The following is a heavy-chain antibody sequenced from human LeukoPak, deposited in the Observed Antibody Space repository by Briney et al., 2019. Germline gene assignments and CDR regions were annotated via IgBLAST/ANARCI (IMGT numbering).Heavy chain of an antibody. D-gene: IGHD2-2*01. CDR1: RFTFSSYS. CDR3: ARDYGAWVVPDGIMYYFDY. Sequence: GESLRLSCAASRFTFSSYSMNWVRQAPGKGLEWVSSISSSSSYIYYADSVKGRFTISRDNAENSLYLQMNSLRAEDTAVYYCARDYGAWVVPDGIMYYFDYWGQGTLVTVSS. CDR2: ISSSSSYI. J-gene: IGHJ4*02. V-gene: IGHV3-21*01.